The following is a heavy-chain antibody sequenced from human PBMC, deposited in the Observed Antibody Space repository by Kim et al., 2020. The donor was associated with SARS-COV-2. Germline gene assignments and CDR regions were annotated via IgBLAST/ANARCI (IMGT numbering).Heavy chain of an antibody. CDR3: AKDLVGSMTGYYFDY. J-gene: IGHJ4*02. D-gene: IGHD3-22*01. CDR1: GFTFSSYA. Sequence: GGSLRLSCAASGFTFSSYAMSWVRQAPGKGLEWVSAISGSGGSTYYADSVKGRFTISRDNSKNTLYLQMNSLRAEDTAVYYCAKDLVGSMTGYYFDYWGQGTLVTVSS. CDR2: ISGSGGST. V-gene: IGHV3-23*01.